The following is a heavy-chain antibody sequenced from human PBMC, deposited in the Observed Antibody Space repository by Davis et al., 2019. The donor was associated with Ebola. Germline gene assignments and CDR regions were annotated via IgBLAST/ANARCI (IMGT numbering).Heavy chain of an antibody. CDR1: GFTFSSYG. V-gene: IGHV3-23*01. D-gene: IGHD3-10*01. J-gene: IGHJ4*02. CDR2: ISGSGGST. Sequence: PGGSLRLSCAASGFTFSSYGMHWVRQAPGKGLEWVSAISGSGGSTYYADSVKGRFTISRDNSKNTLYLQMNSLRAEDTAVYYCAKDSEKYGSGSYYNYWGQGTLVTVSS. CDR3: AKDSEKYGSGSYYNY.